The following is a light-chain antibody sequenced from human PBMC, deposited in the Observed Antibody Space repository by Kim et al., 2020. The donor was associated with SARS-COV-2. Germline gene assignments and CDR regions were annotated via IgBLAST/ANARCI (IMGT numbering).Light chain of an antibody. Sequence: SSELTQDPVVSVAFGQTVRIKCQGDSLRSYYATWYQQKPIQAPIPVIYGRNNRPSEIPDRFSGSDSGNTASLTISGTQAEDEADFYSQSRDSGGKVVFGGGTQLTVL. CDR3: QSRDSGGKVV. V-gene: IGLV3-19*01. CDR2: GRN. CDR1: SLRSYY. J-gene: IGLJ2*01.